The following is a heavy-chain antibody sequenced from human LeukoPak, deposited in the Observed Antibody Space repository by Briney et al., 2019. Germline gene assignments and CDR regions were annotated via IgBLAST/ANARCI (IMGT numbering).Heavy chain of an antibody. J-gene: IGHJ4*02. CDR2: VNPNSGGT. D-gene: IGHD6-13*01. CDR1: GYTFTGYY. V-gene: IGHV1-2*02. Sequence: ASVKVSCKASGYTFTGYYMHWVRQAPGQGLEWMGWVNPNSGGTNYAQEFQGRVTMTRDTSISTAYMELSRLRSDDTAVYYCARGDGYSSSWLYYFDYWGQGTLVTVSS. CDR3: ARGDGYSSSWLYYFDY.